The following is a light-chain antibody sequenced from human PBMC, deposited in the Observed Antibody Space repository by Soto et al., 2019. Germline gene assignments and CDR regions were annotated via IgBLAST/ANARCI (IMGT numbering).Light chain of an antibody. CDR2: DVT. Sequence: HSVLTQPASVSGSPGQSITISCTGTSSDVGGHDYVSWYQQHPGRAPKLLIYDVTNRPSGVSDRFSGSKSGNTASLTISGLQAEDEADYYCTSYTSRRSYVFGTGTKVTVL. J-gene: IGLJ1*01. CDR3: TSYTSRRSYV. V-gene: IGLV2-14*03. CDR1: SSDVGGHDY.